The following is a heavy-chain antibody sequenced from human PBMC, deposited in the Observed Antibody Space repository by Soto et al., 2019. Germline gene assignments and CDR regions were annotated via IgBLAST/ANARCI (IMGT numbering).Heavy chain of an antibody. CDR1: GISLSSGVVG. D-gene: IGHD6-13*01. CDR2: IYWNAEQ. Sequence: SGLRCEPTQTLTLTCTYSGISLSSGVVGVGWIRQPPGEALEWLALIYWNAEQYYNPPLRNRLTITRDPSKNEVVLTLTNMDPVDTATYYCAHRLPGPSGYGVWGHGTTVTVSS. J-gene: IGHJ6*02. CDR3: AHRLPGPSGYGV. V-gene: IGHV2-5*01.